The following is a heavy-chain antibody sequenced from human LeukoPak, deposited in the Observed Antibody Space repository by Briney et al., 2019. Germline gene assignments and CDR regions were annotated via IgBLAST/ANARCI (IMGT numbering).Heavy chain of an antibody. Sequence: SETLSLTCTVSGGSISSGYYWGWIRQPPGKGLEWIGSIYHSGSTNYNPSLKSRVTISVDTSKNQFSLKLSSVTAADTAVYYCARDFRSEAEMGHNDWFDPWGQGTLVTVSS. CDR3: ARDFRSEAEMGHNDWFDP. CDR1: GGSISSGYY. J-gene: IGHJ5*02. CDR2: IYHSGST. D-gene: IGHD5-24*01. V-gene: IGHV4-38-2*02.